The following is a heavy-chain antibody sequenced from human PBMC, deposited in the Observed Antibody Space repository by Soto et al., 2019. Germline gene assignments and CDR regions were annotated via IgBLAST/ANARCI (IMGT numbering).Heavy chain of an antibody. CDR1: GGSISSGDYY. D-gene: IGHD3-22*01. CDR3: ARTTRVRSGYLDY. J-gene: IGHJ4*02. CDR2: IYYSGST. V-gene: IGHV4-30-4*01. Sequence: LSLTCTVSGGSISSGDYYWSWIRQPPGKGLEWIGYIYYSGSTYYNPSLKSRATISVDTSKNQFSLKLSSVTAADTAVYYCARTTRVRSGYLDYWGQGTLVTV.